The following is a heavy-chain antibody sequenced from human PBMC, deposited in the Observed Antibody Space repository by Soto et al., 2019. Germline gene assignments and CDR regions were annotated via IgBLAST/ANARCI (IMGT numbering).Heavy chain of an antibody. J-gene: IGHJ4*02. CDR1: GFTVSSNY. CDR2: IRSKANSYAT. D-gene: IGHD6-19*01. V-gene: IGHV3-73*01. Sequence: EVQLVESGGGLVQPGGSLRLSCAASGFTVSSNYMSWVRQASGKRLEWVGRIRSKANSYATVYAASVKGRFSISRDDSKNTAYLQMSSLKTEDTAVYYCIGLSYSGGWYYWGQGILVTVSS. CDR3: IGLSYSGGWYY.